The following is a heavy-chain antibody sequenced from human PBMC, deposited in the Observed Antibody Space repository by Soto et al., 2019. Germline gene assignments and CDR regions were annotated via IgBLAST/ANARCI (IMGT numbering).Heavy chain of an antibody. J-gene: IGHJ5*02. CDR2: IYYSGST. D-gene: IGHD6-13*01. Sequence: SETLSLTCTVSGGSISSSSYYWGWIRQPPGKGLEWIGSIYYSGSTYYNPSLKGRVTISVDTSKNQFSLKLSSVTAADTAVYYCARQHSSSCGPFTAYWFDTWGQGTLVTVYS. CDR3: ARQHSSSCGPFTAYWFDT. V-gene: IGHV4-39*01. CDR1: GGSISSSSYY.